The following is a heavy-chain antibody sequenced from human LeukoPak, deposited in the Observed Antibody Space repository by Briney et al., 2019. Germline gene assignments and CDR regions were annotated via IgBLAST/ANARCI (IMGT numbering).Heavy chain of an antibody. CDR2: MNPNSGNT. CDR1: GYTFTDYY. V-gene: IGHV1-8*02. D-gene: IGHD3-3*01. Sequence: ASVKVSCKTSGYTFTDYYLHWVRQAPGQGLEWMGWMNPNSGNTGYAQKFQGRVTMTRNTSISTAYMELSSLRSEDTAVYYCARAAQDPKTRYYFDYWGQGTLVTVSS. J-gene: IGHJ4*02. CDR3: ARAAQDPKTRYYFDY.